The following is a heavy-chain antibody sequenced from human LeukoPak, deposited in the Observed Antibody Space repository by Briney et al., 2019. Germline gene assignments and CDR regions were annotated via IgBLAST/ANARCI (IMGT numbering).Heavy chain of an antibody. Sequence: SETLSLTCTVSGGSISSYYWSWIRQPAGKGLEWIGRIYTSGSTNYNPSLKSRVTISVDTSKNQFSLKLSSVTAADTAVYYCARDMVIYSSGWLFDYWGQGTLVTVSS. D-gene: IGHD6-19*01. J-gene: IGHJ4*02. CDR3: ARDMVIYSSGWLFDY. V-gene: IGHV4-4*07. CDR1: GGSISSYY. CDR2: IYTSGST.